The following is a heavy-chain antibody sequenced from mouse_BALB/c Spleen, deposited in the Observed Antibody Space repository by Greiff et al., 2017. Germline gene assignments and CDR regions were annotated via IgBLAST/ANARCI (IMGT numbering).Heavy chain of an antibody. CDR2: INPSNGRT. Sequence: VQLQQPGAELVKPGASVKLSCKASGYTFTSYWMHWVKQRPGQGLEWIGEINPSNGRTNYNEKFKSKATLTVDKSSSTAYMQLSSLTSEDSAVYYCARNYDYDWYFDVWGAGTTVTVSS. J-gene: IGHJ1*01. CDR3: ARNYDYDWYFDV. CDR1: GYTFTSYW. D-gene: IGHD2-4*01. V-gene: IGHV1S81*02.